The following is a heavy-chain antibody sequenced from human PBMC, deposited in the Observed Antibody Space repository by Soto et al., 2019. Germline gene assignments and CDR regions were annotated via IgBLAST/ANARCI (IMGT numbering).Heavy chain of an antibody. CDR1: GFTFSSYG. CDR2: IWYDGSNK. D-gene: IGHD4-17*01. J-gene: IGHJ5*02. CDR3: ARDRFPYGDYLGNWFDP. V-gene: IGHV3-33*01. Sequence: GGSLRISCAASGFTFSSYGMHWVRQAPGKGLEWVAVIWYDGSNKYYADSVKGRFTISRDNSKNTLYLQMNSLRAEDTAVYYCARDRFPYGDYLGNWFDPWGQGTLVTVSS.